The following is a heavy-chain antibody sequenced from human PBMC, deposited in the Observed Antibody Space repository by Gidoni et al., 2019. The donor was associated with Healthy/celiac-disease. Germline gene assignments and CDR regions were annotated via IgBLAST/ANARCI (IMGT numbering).Heavy chain of an antibody. J-gene: IGHJ6*03. Sequence: EVQLVESGGGLVQPGRSLRLSCAASGFTFDDYAMHWVRQAPGKGLEWVSGISWNSGSIGYADSVKGRFTISRDNAKNSLYLQMNSLRAEDTALYYCAKTLRDGYNYNYYYMDVWGKGTTVTVSS. V-gene: IGHV3-9*01. CDR3: AKTLRDGYNYNYYYMDV. CDR1: GFTFDDYA. D-gene: IGHD5-12*01. CDR2: ISWNSGSI.